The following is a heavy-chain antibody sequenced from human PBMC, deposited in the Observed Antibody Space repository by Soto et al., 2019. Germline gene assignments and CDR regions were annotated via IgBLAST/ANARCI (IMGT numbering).Heavy chain of an antibody. CDR3: ARGPPLLRFLEWFPMDV. CDR2: INHSGST. J-gene: IGHJ6*03. CDR1: GGSFSGYY. Sequence: SETLSLTCAVYGGSFSGYYWSWIRQPPGKGLEWIGEINHSGSTNYNPSLKSRVTISVDTSKNQFSLKLSSVTAADTAVYYCARGPPLLRFLEWFPMDVWGKGTTVTVSS. V-gene: IGHV4-34*01. D-gene: IGHD3-3*01.